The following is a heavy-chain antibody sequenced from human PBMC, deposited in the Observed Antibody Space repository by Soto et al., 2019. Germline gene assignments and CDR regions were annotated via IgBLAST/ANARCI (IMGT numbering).Heavy chain of an antibody. CDR2: ITAGGFNT. D-gene: IGHD5-12*01. V-gene: IGHV3-23*01. CDR1: GFTFSNDE. CDR3: AKNIGGFSGYANFDY. Sequence: EVQLLESGGDLVQPGGSLRLSCVASGFTFSNDELSWVRQASGKGLEWVSAITAGGFNTYYADSVKGRFTISRDNSKNTLYLQMNSLRAEDTAVYYCAKNIGGFSGYANFDYWGQGTLVTVSS. J-gene: IGHJ4*02.